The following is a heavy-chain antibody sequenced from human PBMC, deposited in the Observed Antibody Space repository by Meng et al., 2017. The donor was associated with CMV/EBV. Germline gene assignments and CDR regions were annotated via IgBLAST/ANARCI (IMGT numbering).Heavy chain of an antibody. J-gene: IGHJ6*02. CDR1: GFTFSSYE. Sequence: GESLKISCAASGFTFSSYEMNWVRQAPGKGLEWISYISSSGSPIYYADSVKGRFTFSRDNAKNSLYLQMNSLRAEDTAVYYCARGPNYYDSKYYYYGMDVWGQGTTVTVSS. V-gene: IGHV3-48*03. CDR2: ISSSGSPI. D-gene: IGHD3-22*01. CDR3: ARGPNYYDSKYYYYGMDV.